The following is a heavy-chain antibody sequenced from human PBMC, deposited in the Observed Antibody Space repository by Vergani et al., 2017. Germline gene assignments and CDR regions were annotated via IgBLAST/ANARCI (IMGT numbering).Heavy chain of an antibody. V-gene: IGHV3-23*04. D-gene: IGHD6-19*01. CDR2: ISGSGGST. Sequence: EVQMVESGGGLVKPGGSLRLSCVASGFTFSSYAMSWVRQAPGKGLEWVSAISGSGGSTYYADSVKGRFTISRDNSKNTLYLQMNSLRAEDTAVYYCAKDPYSSGWYGLFDYWGQGTLVTVSS. CDR1: GFTFSSYA. J-gene: IGHJ4*02. CDR3: AKDPYSSGWYGLFDY.